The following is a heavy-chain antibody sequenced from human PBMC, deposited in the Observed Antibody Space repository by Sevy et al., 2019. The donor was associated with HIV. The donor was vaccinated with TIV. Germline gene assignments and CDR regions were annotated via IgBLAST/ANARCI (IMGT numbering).Heavy chain of an antibody. J-gene: IGHJ3*02. CDR1: GHSVSSNSAP. Sequence: SQTLSLTCGISGHSVSSNSAPWNWIRQSPSRGLEWLGRTYYRSKWQNDYAVSVKSRLTINPDTSKNQFSLQLKSVTPEDTAVYYCARTYSGHSFDAFDIWGHGTMVTVSS. CDR2: TYYRSKWQN. V-gene: IGHV6-1*01. D-gene: IGHD4-4*01. CDR3: ARTYSGHSFDAFDI.